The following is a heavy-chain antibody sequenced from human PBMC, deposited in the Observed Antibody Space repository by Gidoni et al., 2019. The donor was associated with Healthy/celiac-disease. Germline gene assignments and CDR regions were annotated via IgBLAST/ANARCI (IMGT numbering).Heavy chain of an antibody. V-gene: IGHV3-48*02. D-gene: IGHD3-10*01. CDR1: GFTFGSYS. CDR3: ARDARITMVRGVMENWFDP. J-gene: IGHJ5*02. CDR2: ISSSSSTI. Sequence: EVQLVESGGGLVQPGGSLRLSCAASGFTFGSYSMNWVRQAPGKGLEWVSYISSSSSTIYYADSVKGRFTISRDNAKNSLYLQMNSLRDEDTAVYYCARDARITMVRGVMENWFDPWGQGTLVTVSS.